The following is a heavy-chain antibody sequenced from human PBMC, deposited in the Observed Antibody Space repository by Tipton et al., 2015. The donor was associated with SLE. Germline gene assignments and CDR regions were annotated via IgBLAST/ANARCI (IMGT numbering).Heavy chain of an antibody. D-gene: IGHD4-23*01. CDR1: GGSISSSSSYY. CDR3: ARNGGHYVEY. J-gene: IGHJ4*02. V-gene: IGHV4-39*01. Sequence: TLSLTCAVYGGSISSSSSYYWAWIRQPPGKGVEWIGEINHRGSTNYNPSLKSRVTISVDTSKNQFSLKLSSVTAADTAVYYCARNGGHYVEYWGQGTLVTVSS. CDR2: INHRGST.